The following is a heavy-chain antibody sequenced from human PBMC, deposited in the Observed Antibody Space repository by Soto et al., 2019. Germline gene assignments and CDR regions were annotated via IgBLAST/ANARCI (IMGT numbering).Heavy chain of an antibody. CDR2: ISSSGDT. D-gene: IGHD4-4*01. Sequence: NPGGSLRLSCAVSGFAFSSYSVNWVRQAPGKGLEWVSSISSSGDTYYADSVKGRLAISRDNAKNSLYLQMTSLRVEDTAVYYCARGADYTNSNFDYWGKGTLVTVSS. V-gene: IGHV3-21*01. CDR1: GFAFSSYS. CDR3: ARGADYTNSNFDY. J-gene: IGHJ4*02.